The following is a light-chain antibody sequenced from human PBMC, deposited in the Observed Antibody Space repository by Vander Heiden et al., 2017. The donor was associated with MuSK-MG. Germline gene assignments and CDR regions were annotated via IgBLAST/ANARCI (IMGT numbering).Light chain of an antibody. V-gene: IGKV4-1*01. J-gene: IGKJ4*01. CDR3: QQYDSTPLT. Sequence: DIVMTQSPDSLAVSLGERATINCKSSQSVLYSSDNRNYLTWYQQKPGLPPRVLIYWSSTRESGVPDRFIGSGSGTEFTLTISSLQAEDVAVYYCQQYDSTPLTFGGGTKVEIK. CDR2: WSS. CDR1: QSVLYSSDNRNY.